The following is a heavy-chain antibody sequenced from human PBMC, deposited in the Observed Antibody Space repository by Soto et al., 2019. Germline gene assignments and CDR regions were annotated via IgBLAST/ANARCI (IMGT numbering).Heavy chain of an antibody. J-gene: IGHJ4*02. V-gene: IGHV3-33*01. Sequence: GGSLRLSCAASGFTFSSYGMHWVRQAPGKGLEWVAVIWYDGSNKYYADSVKGRFTISRDNSKNTLYLQMNSLRAEDTAVYYCARDNDNWNYGKYSSSWPLNYWGQGTLVTVSS. CDR1: GFTFSSYG. CDR3: ARDNDNWNYGKYSSSWPLNY. D-gene: IGHD6-13*01. CDR2: IWYDGSNK.